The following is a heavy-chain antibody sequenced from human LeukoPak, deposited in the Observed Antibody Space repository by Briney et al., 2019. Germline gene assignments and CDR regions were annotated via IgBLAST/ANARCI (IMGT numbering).Heavy chain of an antibody. J-gene: IGHJ5*02. CDR1: GGSISTYY. Sequence: PSETLSLTCTVSGGSISTYYRSWIRQPPGKGLEWIGYIYNSGSTNYNPSLKSRATISVDTSKNQFSLKLTSVSAADTAEYYCARGVFYSSSWYPRGCWFDPWGQGTLVTVSS. D-gene: IGHD6-13*01. CDR2: IYNSGST. CDR3: ARGVFYSSSWYPRGCWFDP. V-gene: IGHV4-59*12.